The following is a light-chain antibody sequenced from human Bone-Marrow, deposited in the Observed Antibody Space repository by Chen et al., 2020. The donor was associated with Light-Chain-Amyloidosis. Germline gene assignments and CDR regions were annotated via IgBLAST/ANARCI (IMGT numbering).Light chain of an antibody. CDR2: EDD. J-gene: IGLJ3*02. CDR3: QSYQGSSQGV. V-gene: IGLV6-57*01. Sequence: NFMLTQPPSVSESPGKTEIISCTRSSGSIATNYVQWYQQRPGSSPTTVIYEDDQRPAGVPERFSGSIDRASNSASLSISGLKTEDEADYYCQSYQGSSQGVFGGGTKLTVL. CDR1: SGSIATNY.